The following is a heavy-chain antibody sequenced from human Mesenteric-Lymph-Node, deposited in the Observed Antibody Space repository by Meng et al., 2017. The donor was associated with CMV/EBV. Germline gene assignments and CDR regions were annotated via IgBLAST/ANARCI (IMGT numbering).Heavy chain of an antibody. D-gene: IGHD2-2*01. CDR3: ARDDCSSTSCSLPWYYYYGMDV. V-gene: IGHV3-48*03. J-gene: IGHJ6*02. CDR1: GFTLSSYE. Sequence: GGSLRLSCVASGFTLSSYEINWVRQAPGKGLEWVSYISSSGSTIYYADSVKGRFTISRDNAKNSLYLQMNSLRAEDTAVYYCARDDCSSTSCSLPWYYYYGMDVWGQGTTVTVSS. CDR2: ISSSGSTI.